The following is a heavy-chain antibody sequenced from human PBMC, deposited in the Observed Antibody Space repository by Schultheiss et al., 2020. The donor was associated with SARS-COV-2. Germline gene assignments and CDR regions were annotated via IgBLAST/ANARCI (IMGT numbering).Heavy chain of an antibody. J-gene: IGHJ6*02. CDR3: ASSTVTDHYYYYYGMDV. Sequence: SQTLSLTCAVSGYSISSGYYWGWIRQPAGKGLEWIGRIYTSGSTNYNPSLKSRVTISVDTSKNQFSLKLSSVTAADTAVYYCASSTVTDHYYYYYGMDVWGQGTTVTVSS. CDR1: GYSISSGYY. CDR2: IYTSGST. D-gene: IGHD4-11*01. V-gene: IGHV4-38-2*01.